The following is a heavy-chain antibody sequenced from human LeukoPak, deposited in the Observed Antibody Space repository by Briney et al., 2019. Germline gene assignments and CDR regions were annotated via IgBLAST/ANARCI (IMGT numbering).Heavy chain of an antibody. D-gene: IGHD2-15*01. CDR1: GYTFTSYY. Sequence: GASVKVSCKASGYTFTSYYMHWVRQAPGQGLEWMGIINPSGGSTSYAQKFQGRVTMTRDTSTSTVYTELSSLRSEDTAVYYCARDLAVVVAAPNYYGMDVWGQGTTVTVSS. J-gene: IGHJ6*02. V-gene: IGHV1-46*01. CDR2: INPSGGST. CDR3: ARDLAVVVAAPNYYGMDV.